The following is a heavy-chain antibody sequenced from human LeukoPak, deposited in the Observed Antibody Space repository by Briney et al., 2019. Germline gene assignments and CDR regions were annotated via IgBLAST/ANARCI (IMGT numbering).Heavy chain of an antibody. CDR2: IYYSGST. V-gene: IGHV4-59*01. D-gene: IGHD4-23*01. CDR1: GGSISSYY. CDR3: ARGGRWLTWYYFDY. J-gene: IGHJ4*02. Sequence: SETLSLTCTVSGGSISSYYWSWIRQPPGKGLEWIGYIYYSGSTNYNPSLKSRVTISADTSKNQFSLKLSSVTAADTAVYYCARGGRWLTWYYFDYWGQGTLVTVSS.